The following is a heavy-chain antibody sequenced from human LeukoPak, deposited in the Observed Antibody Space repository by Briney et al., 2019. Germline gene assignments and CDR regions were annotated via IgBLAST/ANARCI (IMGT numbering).Heavy chain of an antibody. J-gene: IGHJ4*01. D-gene: IGHD6-19*01. V-gene: IGHV4-39*07. CDR3: AGSPISRGWPYFDY. CDR1: GDSITSSGYY. Sequence: SETLSLTCTVSGDSITSSGYYWGWIRQPPGQGLEWIGIINYSGITYYNLSLKSRVTISVDTSKNQFSLKMSSVTAADTAVYYCAGSPISRGWPYFDYWGQGTLVTVSS. CDR2: INYSGIT.